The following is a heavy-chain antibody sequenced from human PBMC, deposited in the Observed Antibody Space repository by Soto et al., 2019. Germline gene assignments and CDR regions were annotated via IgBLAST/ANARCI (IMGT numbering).Heavy chain of an antibody. J-gene: IGHJ4*02. Sequence: EVQLVESGGGLVQPGGSLRLSCAASGVTFSSYEMNWVRQAPGKGLEWVSYISSSGSTIYYADSVKGRFTISRDNAKNSLYLQMNSLRAEDTAVYYCARASGDYSYFDYWGQGTLVTVSS. D-gene: IGHD4-17*01. CDR2: ISSSGSTI. CDR1: GVTFSSYE. V-gene: IGHV3-48*03. CDR3: ARASGDYSYFDY.